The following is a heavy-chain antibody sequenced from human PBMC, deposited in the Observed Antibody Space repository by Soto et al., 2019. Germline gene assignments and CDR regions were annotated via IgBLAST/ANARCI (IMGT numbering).Heavy chain of an antibody. CDR1: GFTFDDYA. D-gene: IGHD6-13*01. CDR2: ISWNSGSI. V-gene: IGHV3-9*01. CDR3: AKDQAAAATTPWFDP. J-gene: IGHJ5*02. Sequence: SLKISCAASGFTFDDYAMHWVRQAPGKGLEWVSGISWNSGSIGYADSVKGRFTISRDNAKNSLYLQMNSLRAEDTALYYCAKDQAAAATTPWFDPWGQGTLVTVSS.